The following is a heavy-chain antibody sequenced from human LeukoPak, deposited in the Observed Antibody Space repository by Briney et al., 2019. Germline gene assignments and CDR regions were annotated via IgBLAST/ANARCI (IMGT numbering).Heavy chain of an antibody. CDR2: ISYDGSNK. V-gene: IGHV3-30*18. J-gene: IGHJ3*02. CDR1: GFTFSSYG. CDR3: AKDDTYSSGWYGTGAFDI. D-gene: IGHD6-19*01. Sequence: GGSLRLSCAASGFTFSSYGMHWVRQAPGKGLEWVAVISYDGSNKYYADSVKGRFTISRDNSKNTLYLQMNSLRAEDTAVYYCAKDDTYSSGWYGTGAFDIWGQGTMVTVSS.